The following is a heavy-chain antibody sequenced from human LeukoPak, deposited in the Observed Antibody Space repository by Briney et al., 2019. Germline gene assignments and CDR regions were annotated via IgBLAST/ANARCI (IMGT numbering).Heavy chain of an antibody. J-gene: IGHJ3*02. D-gene: IGHD6-13*01. CDR1: GFIFSNYG. CDR3: ANFEGSSQAFHR. Sequence: GGSLRLSCTASGFIFSNYGMHWVRQAPGKGLEWVSSVLYDGSKKFYAESVKGRFSVYRDNSNYTLYLQMNSLRREDTAVYRCANFEGSSQAFHRWGQGTMVTVS. CDR2: VLYDGSKK. V-gene: IGHV3-30*18.